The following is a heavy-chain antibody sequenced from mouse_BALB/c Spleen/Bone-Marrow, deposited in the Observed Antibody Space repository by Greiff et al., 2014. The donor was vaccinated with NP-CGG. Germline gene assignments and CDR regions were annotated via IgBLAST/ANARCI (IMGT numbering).Heavy chain of an antibody. CDR1: GYTFTSYW. CDR3: TRWNYYGSSYDY. CDR2: IYPGNSDT. Sequence: EVQVVESGTVLARPGASVKMSCKASGYTFTSYWMHWVKQRPGQGLEWIGAIYPGNSDTSYNQKFKGKAKLTAVTSTSTAYMELSSLTNGDSAVYYCTRWNYYGSSYDYWGQGTTLTVSS. V-gene: IGHV1-5*01. D-gene: IGHD1-1*01. J-gene: IGHJ2*01.